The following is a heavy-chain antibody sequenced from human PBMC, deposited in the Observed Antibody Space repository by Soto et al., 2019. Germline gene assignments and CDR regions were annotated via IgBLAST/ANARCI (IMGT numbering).Heavy chain of an antibody. V-gene: IGHV4-59*08. CDR1: GGTISSWY. CDR3: ARRYESAIDY. Sequence: QVQLQESGPGLVKPSETLSLTCTVSGGTISSWYWSWIRQPPGKGLEWIGYIYYSGSTNCNPSLKSRVTISVDTSKNQFSLKLSSVTAADTAVYYCARRYESAIDYWGQGTLVTVSS. J-gene: IGHJ4*02. CDR2: IYYSGST. D-gene: IGHD3-16*01.